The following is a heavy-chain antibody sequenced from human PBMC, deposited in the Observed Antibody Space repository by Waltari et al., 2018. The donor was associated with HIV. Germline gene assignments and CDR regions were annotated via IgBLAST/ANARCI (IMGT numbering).Heavy chain of an antibody. V-gene: IGHV1-18*01. CDR1: GYSFTSYG. CDR3: ARAPMTTVTSRGFDI. Sequence: QVQLVQSGAEVKKPGASLKVSCKASGYSFTSYGISWVRQAPGQGLEWMGWVSVYNDNTKYAQKIQDRINMTTDSPTSTAYMELRSLRSDDTAVYYCARAPMTTVTSRGFDIWGQGTMVIVAS. CDR2: VSVYNDNT. J-gene: IGHJ3*02. D-gene: IGHD4-17*01.